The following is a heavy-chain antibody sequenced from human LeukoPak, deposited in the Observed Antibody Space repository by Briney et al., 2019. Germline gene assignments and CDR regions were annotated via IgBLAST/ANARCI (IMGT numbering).Heavy chain of an antibody. CDR1: GGTFSSYA. Sequence: ASVKVSCKASGGTFSSYAISWVRQAPGQGLEWMGGIIPIFGTANYAQKFQGRVTITADESTSTAYMELSSLRSEDTAVYYCVTSAVAPPPDYYYYMDVWGKGTTVTVSS. J-gene: IGHJ6*03. V-gene: IGHV1-69*01. D-gene: IGHD4-23*01. CDR2: IIPIFGTA. CDR3: VTSAVAPPPDYYYYMDV.